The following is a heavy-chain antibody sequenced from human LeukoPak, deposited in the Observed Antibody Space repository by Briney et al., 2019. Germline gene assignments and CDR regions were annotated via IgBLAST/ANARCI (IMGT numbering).Heavy chain of an antibody. CDR2: ISSSSSYI. J-gene: IGHJ4*02. V-gene: IGHV3-21*01. Sequence: GGSLRLSCAASGFTFSSYSMNWVRQAPGKGLEWVSSISSSSSYIYCADSVKGRFTISRDNAKNSLYLQMNSLRAEDTAVYYCARDDGLISFDYWGQGTLVTVSS. CDR1: GFTFSSYS. D-gene: IGHD3/OR15-3a*01. CDR3: ARDDGLISFDY.